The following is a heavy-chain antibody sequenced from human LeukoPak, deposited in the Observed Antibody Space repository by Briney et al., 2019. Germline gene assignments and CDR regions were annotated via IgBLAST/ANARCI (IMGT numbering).Heavy chain of an antibody. J-gene: IGHJ4*02. CDR2: ISSSSSYT. V-gene: IGHV3-11*03. CDR3: AGTMVRGVIADY. D-gene: IGHD3-10*01. CDR1: GFTFSDYY. Sequence: GGSQRLSCAASGFTFSDYYMSWIRQAPGKGLEWVSYISSSSSYTNYADSVKGRFTISRDNAKNSLYLQMNSLRAEDTAVYYCAGTMVRGVIADYWGQGTLVTVSS.